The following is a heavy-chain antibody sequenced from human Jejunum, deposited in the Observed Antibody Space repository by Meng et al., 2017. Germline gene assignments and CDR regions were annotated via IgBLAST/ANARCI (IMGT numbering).Heavy chain of an antibody. CDR3: ARATAGNSEYFQN. CDR2: IHYSGGT. CDR1: GGSMNSAGHY. Sequence: VPLQESGPGLVKPAHTLSLPCTVSGGSMNSAGHYWSWIRQDPGKGLEWIGYIHYSGGTYYNPSLKSRVTISVDTSKNQFSLKLNSVSAADTAVYYCARATAGNSEYFQNWGQGTLVTVSS. V-gene: IGHV4-31*03. J-gene: IGHJ1*01. D-gene: IGHD4-23*01.